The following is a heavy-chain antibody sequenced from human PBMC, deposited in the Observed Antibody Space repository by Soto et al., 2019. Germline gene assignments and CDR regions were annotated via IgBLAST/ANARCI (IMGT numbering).Heavy chain of an antibody. CDR2: INWNGDSI. D-gene: IGHD2-21*01. J-gene: IGHJ4*02. CDR3: ARGPSLWTYFDY. Sequence: GGSVRLSCAASGFNFDDYAMHWVRQAPGKGLEWVSGINWNGDSITYADSLKGRFTISGDNAKNSLYLQMNSLRLEDTAFYYCARGPSLWTYFDYWGQGSLVTVSS. V-gene: IGHV3-9*01. CDR1: GFNFDDYA.